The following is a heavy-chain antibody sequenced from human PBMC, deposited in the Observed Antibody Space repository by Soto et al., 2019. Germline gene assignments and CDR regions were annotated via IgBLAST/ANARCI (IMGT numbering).Heavy chain of an antibody. CDR2: VHINGNT. CDR3: ARESGDNWTYEVY. CDR1: GGFISDYS. V-gene: IGHV4-4*07. D-gene: IGHD1-7*01. J-gene: IGHJ4*02. Sequence: QVLLQESGPGLVKPSETLSLTCTVPGGFISDYSMSWIRQSAGKGLEWVGRVHINGNTHYNPSLRGRVTMSVDTSNNQFHLRVTSVTAADTAVYYCARESGDNWTYEVYWGQGTLVAVSS.